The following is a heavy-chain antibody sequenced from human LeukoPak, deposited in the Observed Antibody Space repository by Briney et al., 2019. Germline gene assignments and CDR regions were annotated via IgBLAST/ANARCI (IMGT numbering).Heavy chain of an antibody. V-gene: IGHV4-4*02. J-gene: IGHJ4*02. CDR3: VRGGTYYLPY. D-gene: IGHD1-26*01. CDR1: GFTFSSYW. Sequence: GSLRLSCAASGFTFSSYWMSWVRQAPGKGLEWIGEIYHSGSTNYNPSLKSRVTISVDKSKNQLSLRLNSVTAADTAIYYCVRGGTYYLPYWGQGILVTVSS. CDR2: IYHSGST.